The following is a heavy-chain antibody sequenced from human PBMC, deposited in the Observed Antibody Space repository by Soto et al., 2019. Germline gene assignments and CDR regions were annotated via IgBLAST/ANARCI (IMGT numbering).Heavy chain of an antibody. Sequence: ASVKVSCKASGYTFTSYGISWVRQAPGQGLEWMGWISAYNGNTNYAQKLQGRVTMTTDTSTSTAYMELRSLRSDDTAVYYCARDRGSWVRGYSYGYDGMDVWGQGTTVTVSS. CDR1: GYTFTSYG. D-gene: IGHD5-18*01. CDR2: ISAYNGNT. J-gene: IGHJ6*02. V-gene: IGHV1-18*01. CDR3: ARDRGSWVRGYSYGYDGMDV.